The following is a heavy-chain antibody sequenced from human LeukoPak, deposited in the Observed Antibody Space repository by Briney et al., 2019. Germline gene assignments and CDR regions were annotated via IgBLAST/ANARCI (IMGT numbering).Heavy chain of an antibody. Sequence: PGGSLRLSCAASGFTFSSYAMSWVCQAPGKGLEWVSAISGSGGSTYYADSVKGRFTISGDNSKNTLYLQMNSLRAEDTAVYYCVYDYIWGSYRSAYYFDYWGQGTLVTVSS. CDR3: VYDYIWGSYRSAYYFDY. CDR2: ISGSGGST. CDR1: GFTFSSYA. D-gene: IGHD3-16*02. V-gene: IGHV3-23*01. J-gene: IGHJ4*02.